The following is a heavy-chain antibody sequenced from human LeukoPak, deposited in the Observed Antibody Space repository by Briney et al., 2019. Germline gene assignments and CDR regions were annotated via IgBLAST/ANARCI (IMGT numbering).Heavy chain of an antibody. CDR3: ARLRRNSDRSGYYYYYDY. Sequence: PGGSLRLSCAASGYTLSSYSINWVRQAPGKGLEWVSSISVGSNYIYYADSVRGRFSIPRDDARNSLYLQMDSLRGDDTAVYYCARLRRNSDRSGYYYYYDYWGEGTLVTVSS. D-gene: IGHD3-22*01. J-gene: IGHJ4*02. CDR2: ISVGSNYI. CDR1: GYTLSSYS. V-gene: IGHV3-21*01.